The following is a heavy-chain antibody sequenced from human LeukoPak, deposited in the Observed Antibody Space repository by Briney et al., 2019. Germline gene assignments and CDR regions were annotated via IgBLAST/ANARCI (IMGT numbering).Heavy chain of an antibody. Sequence: ASVKVSCKASGYTFTSYGISWVRQAPGQGLEWMGWISAYNGNTNYAQKLQGRVTMTTDTSTSTAYMELRSLRSDDTAVYYCARGVSDILTGYTFDYWGQGTLVTVSS. CDR1: GYTFTSYG. J-gene: IGHJ4*02. CDR3: ARGVSDILTGYTFDY. CDR2: ISAYNGNT. V-gene: IGHV1-18*01. D-gene: IGHD3-9*01.